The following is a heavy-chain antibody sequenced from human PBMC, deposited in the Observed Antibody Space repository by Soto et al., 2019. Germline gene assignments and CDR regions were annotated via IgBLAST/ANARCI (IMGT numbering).Heavy chain of an antibody. J-gene: IGHJ4*02. Sequence: GSLRLSCAASGFTFSSYAMSWVRQAPGKGLEWVSAISGSGGSTYYADSVKGRFTISRDNSKNTLYLQMNSLRAEDTAVYYCATHPLDYDSSGYNYWGQGTLVTVSS. D-gene: IGHD3-22*01. CDR1: GFTFSSYA. V-gene: IGHV3-23*01. CDR2: ISGSGGST. CDR3: ATHPLDYDSSGYNY.